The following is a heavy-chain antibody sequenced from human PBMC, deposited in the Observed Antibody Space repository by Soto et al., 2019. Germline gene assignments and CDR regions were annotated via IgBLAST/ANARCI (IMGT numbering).Heavy chain of an antibody. V-gene: IGHV1-46*01. D-gene: IGHD2-8*01. CDR1: GYTFTSYY. Sequence: QVPLVQSGAEVKKPGASVKVSCKASGYTFTSYYMHWVRQAPGQGLEWMGIINPSGGSTSYAQKFQGRVTMSRDTSTSTVYMQLSSLRSEDTAVYYCARDLGYCTNGVCYYFDYWGQRTLVTVSS. CDR3: ARDLGYCTNGVCYYFDY. J-gene: IGHJ4*02. CDR2: INPSGGST.